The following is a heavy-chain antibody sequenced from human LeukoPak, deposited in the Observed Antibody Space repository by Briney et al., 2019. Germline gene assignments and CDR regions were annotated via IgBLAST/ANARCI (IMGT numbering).Heavy chain of an antibody. J-gene: IGHJ4*02. D-gene: IGHD5-12*01. CDR1: GFTVSSNY. CDR3: AREASGYQNFDY. Sequence: GGSLRLSCAASGFTVSSNYMSWVRQAPGKGLEWVSVIYSGGSTYYADSVKGRFTISRDNSKNTLYLQMNSLRAEDTAVYYCAREASGYQNFDYWGQGTLVTVSS. V-gene: IGHV3-66*01. CDR2: IYSGGST.